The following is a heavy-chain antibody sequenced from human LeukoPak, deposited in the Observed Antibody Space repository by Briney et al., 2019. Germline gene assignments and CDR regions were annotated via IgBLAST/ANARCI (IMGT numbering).Heavy chain of an antibody. V-gene: IGHV3-30*18. CDR2: ISYDGSSK. D-gene: IGHD2-21*02. CDR3: AKLLTSTDNRANLDY. Sequence: GGSLRLSCAASGFTFSSYGMHWVRQAPGKGLEWVAVISYDGSSKYYADSVKGRFTISRDNSKNTLYLQMNSLRAEDTAVYYCAKLLTSTDNRANLDYWGQGTLVAVSS. CDR1: GFTFSSYG. J-gene: IGHJ4*02.